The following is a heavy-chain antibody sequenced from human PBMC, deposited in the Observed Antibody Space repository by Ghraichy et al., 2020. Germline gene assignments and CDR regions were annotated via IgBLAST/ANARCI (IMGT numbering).Heavy chain of an antibody. CDR3: ARDSVPAPMDYYYYGMDV. Sequence: GGSLRLSCAASGFTFSSYWMHWVRQAPGKGLVWVSRINNDGSSTTYADSVKGRFTISRDNAKNTLYLQMNSLRAEDTAVYYCARDSVPAPMDYYYYGMDVWGQGTTVTVSS. D-gene: IGHD2-2*01. V-gene: IGHV3-74*01. J-gene: IGHJ6*02. CDR2: INNDGSST. CDR1: GFTFSSYW.